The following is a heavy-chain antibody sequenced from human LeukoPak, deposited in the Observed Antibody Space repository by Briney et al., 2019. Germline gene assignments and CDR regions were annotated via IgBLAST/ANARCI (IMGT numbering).Heavy chain of an antibody. Sequence: GGSLRLSCAASGFTFSSYGMHWVRQAPGKGLEWVAVISYDGSNKYYADSVKGRFTISRDNSKNTLYLQMNSLRAEDTAVYYCAKVKEGTEFPKAAFDIWGQGTMVTVSS. CDR3: AKVKEGTEFPKAAFDI. V-gene: IGHV3-30*18. CDR2: ISYDGSNK. CDR1: GFTFSSYG. J-gene: IGHJ3*02.